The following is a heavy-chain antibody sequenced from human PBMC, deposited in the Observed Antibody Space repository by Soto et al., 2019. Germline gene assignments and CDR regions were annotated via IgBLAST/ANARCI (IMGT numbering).Heavy chain of an antibody. V-gene: IGHV4-31*11. CDR1: GCSVGSADSY. Sequence: TLSLTWVGSGCSVGSADSYLFWLRKHPGKGLEWIGYITYSGDTYYNPCLRSRGTISADTSENQFSLTLKSVTAADPAVYFCGRDFERSAIALWGQGPTVTLS. D-gene: IGHD3-9*01. J-gene: IGHJ4*02. CDR2: ITYSGDT. CDR3: GRDFERSAIAL.